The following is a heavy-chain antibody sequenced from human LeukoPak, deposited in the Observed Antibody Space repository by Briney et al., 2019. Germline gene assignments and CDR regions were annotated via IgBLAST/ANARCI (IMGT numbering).Heavy chain of an antibody. Sequence: NPSETLSLTCTVSGGSISSSIYYWGWIRQPPGKGLEWIGNIYYSGSTYYNPSLKSRVTISLDTSKNQFSLNLRAVTAADTAVYYCARDGSDNWGQFDSWGQGTLVTVSS. CDR1: GGSISSSIYY. CDR2: IYYSGST. J-gene: IGHJ4*02. D-gene: IGHD1-1*01. V-gene: IGHV4-39*07. CDR3: ARDGSDNWGQFDS.